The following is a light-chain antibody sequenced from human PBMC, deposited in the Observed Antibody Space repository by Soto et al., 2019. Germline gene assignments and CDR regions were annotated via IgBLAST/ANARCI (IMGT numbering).Light chain of an antibody. V-gene: IGKV3-15*01. CDR1: QNVNSN. CDR3: QQFNNRPPVT. J-gene: IGKJ5*01. Sequence: EIVMTQSPATLSVSPGERATLSCRASQNVNSNLAWYQQKPGQAPSLLIYDASTRATGIPARFSGSGSGTEFTLTISSLQSEDVAVYYCQQFNNRPPVTFGQGTRLEIK. CDR2: DAS.